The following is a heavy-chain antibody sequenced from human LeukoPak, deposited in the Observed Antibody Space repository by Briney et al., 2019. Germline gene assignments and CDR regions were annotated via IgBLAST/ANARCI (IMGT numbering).Heavy chain of an antibody. CDR2: ISHSGST. J-gene: IGHJ4*02. V-gene: IGHV4-34*01. Sequence: SETLSLTCAVYGGSFSGYYWSWIRQPPGEGLEWIGEISHSGSTNYNPSLKSRVTISVDTSKNQFSLKLSSVTAADTAVYYCARGHANWGQGTLVTVSS. CDR3: ARGHAN. CDR1: GGSFSGYY.